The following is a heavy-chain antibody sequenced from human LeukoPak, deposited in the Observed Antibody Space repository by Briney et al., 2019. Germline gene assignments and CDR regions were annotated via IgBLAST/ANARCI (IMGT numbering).Heavy chain of an antibody. CDR3: ASYCSSTSCHTKKYVWGSYRYDAFDI. CDR2: INPIFGTA. D-gene: IGHD3-16*02. Sequence: ASVKVSCKASGGTFSSYAISWVRQAPGQGLEWMGGINPIFGTANYAQKFQGRVTITADESTSTAYMELSSLRSEDTAVYYCASYCSSTSCHTKKYVWGSYRYDAFDIWGQGTMVTVSS. CDR1: GGTFSSYA. J-gene: IGHJ3*02. V-gene: IGHV1-69*13.